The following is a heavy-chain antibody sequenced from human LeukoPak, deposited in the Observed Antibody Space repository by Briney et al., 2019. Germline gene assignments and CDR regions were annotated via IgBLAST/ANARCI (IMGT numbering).Heavy chain of an antibody. CDR1: GYTFTSYD. CDR2: MNPNSGNT. Sequence: GASVKVSCKASGYTFTSYDINWVRQATGQGLEWMGWMNPNSGNTGYAQKFQGRVTMTRNTSISTAYMELSSLRSEDTAVYYCARAVSSSWYGFYYYYGMDVWGQGTTVTVSS. D-gene: IGHD6-13*01. J-gene: IGHJ6*02. V-gene: IGHV1-8*01. CDR3: ARAVSSSWYGFYYYYGMDV.